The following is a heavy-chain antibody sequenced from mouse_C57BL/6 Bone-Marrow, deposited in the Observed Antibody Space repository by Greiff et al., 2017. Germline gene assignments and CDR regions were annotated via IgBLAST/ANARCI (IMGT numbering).Heavy chain of an antibody. CDR3: TYYYSSSYYYAMGY. D-gene: IGHD1-1*01. CDR2: IDPENGDT. CDR1: GFNIKDDY. Sequence: VHVKQSGAELVRPGASVKLSCTASGFNIKDDYMHWVKQRPEQGLEWIGWIDPENGDTEYASKFQGKATITADTSSTTAYLQLSSLTSEYTAVYYCTYYYSSSYYYAMGYWGQGTSVTVSS. V-gene: IGHV14-4*01. J-gene: IGHJ4*01.